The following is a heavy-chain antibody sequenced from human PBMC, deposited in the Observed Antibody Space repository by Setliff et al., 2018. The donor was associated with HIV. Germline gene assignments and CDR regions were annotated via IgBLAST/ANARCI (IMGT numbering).Heavy chain of an antibody. CDR1: GGSISSGGYY. D-gene: IGHD3-9*01. CDR2: IHYSGNT. V-gene: IGHV4-31*03. CDR3: AREKGRYFDWSHTRDAFDI. J-gene: IGHJ3*02. Sequence: SETLSLTCTVSGGSISSGGYYWSWIRHHPGKGPEWIGYIHYSGNTYYNPSLKSRLTISVDTSKNQFSLNLSSVTAADTAVYYCAREKGRYFDWSHTRDAFDIWGQGTMVTVSS.